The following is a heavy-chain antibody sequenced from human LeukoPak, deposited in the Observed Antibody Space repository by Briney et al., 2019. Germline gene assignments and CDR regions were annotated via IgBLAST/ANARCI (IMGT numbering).Heavy chain of an antibody. CDR3: AKLYGGNPTLGLLAY. D-gene: IGHD4-23*01. V-gene: IGHV3-23*01. Sequence: GGSLRLSCAASGFTFSSYAMSWVRQAPGKGLEWVSAISGSGGSTYYADSVEGRFTISRDNSKNTLYLQMNSLRAEDTAVYYCAKLYGGNPTLGLLAYWGQGTLVTVSS. CDR2: ISGSGGST. J-gene: IGHJ4*02. CDR1: GFTFSSYA.